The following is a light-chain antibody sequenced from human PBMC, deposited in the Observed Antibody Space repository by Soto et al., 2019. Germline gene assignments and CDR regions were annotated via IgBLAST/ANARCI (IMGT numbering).Light chain of an antibody. Sequence: EIGMTQSPATLSVPPGERATLSCRASQSVSTNFAWYQQKPGQAPRLLIYAASTRATGVPARFSGSGSGTEFTLTISSLQSEDCAVYYCQQYDDWPPMYTVGQGTKV. CDR1: QSVSTN. CDR3: QQYDDWPPMYT. CDR2: AAS. V-gene: IGKV3-15*01. J-gene: IGKJ2*01.